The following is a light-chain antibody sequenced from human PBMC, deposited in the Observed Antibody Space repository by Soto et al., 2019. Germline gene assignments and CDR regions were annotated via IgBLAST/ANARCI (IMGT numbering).Light chain of an antibody. CDR2: EVS. Sequence: QSVLTHPASVSASPGQSITISCPGTSSDVGGYNYVSWYQQHPGKAPKLMIYEVSNRPSGVSNRFSGSKSGNTASLTISLLQAVEEADYYCTSKTSTSPYVLGPGTKVTVL. CDR1: SSDVGGYNY. CDR3: TSKTSTSPYV. V-gene: IGLV2-14*01. J-gene: IGLJ1*01.